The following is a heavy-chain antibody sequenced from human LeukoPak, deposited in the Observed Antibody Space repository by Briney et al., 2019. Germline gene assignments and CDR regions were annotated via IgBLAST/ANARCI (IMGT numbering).Heavy chain of an antibody. J-gene: IGHJ5*02. CDR2: IYSSGST. Sequence: PSETLSLTCTVSGGSISSYYWIWIRQPPGKGLEWIGYIYSSGSTKYNPSLKSRVTISVDTSKNQFSLRLSSVTAADTAVYYCARGDCGGDCYYKTWGQGTLVTVSS. CDR1: GGSISSYY. CDR3: ARGDCGGDCYYKT. D-gene: IGHD2-21*01. V-gene: IGHV4-59*01.